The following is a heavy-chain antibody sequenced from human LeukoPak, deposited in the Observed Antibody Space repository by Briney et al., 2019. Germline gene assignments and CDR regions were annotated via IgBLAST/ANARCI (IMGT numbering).Heavy chain of an antibody. D-gene: IGHD3-16*01. V-gene: IGHV3-7*01. CDR1: GFTFSSYW. J-gene: IGHJ4*02. CDR2: IKQDGSEK. CDR3: ESLLRGRTQINDY. Sequence: GGSLRLSCAASGFTFSSYWMSWVRQAPGKGLEWVANIKQDGSEKYYVDSVKGRFTISRDNAKNSLYLQMNSLRAEDTAVYYCESLLRGRTQINDYWGKGPLVPVSS.